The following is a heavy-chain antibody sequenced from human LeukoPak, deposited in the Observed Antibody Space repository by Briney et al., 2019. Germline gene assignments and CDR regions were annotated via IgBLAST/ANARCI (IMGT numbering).Heavy chain of an antibody. CDR3: ARVAAGIGFFQH. J-gene: IGHJ1*01. Sequence: SETLSLTCAVSGDSISSTNWWSWVRQSPGKGLEWIGSIYYSGSTYYNPSLKSRVTISVDTSKNQLSLKLSSVTAADTAVYYCARVAAGIGFFQHWGQGTLVTVSS. D-gene: IGHD6-13*01. V-gene: IGHV4-38-2*01. CDR1: GDSISSTNW. CDR2: IYYSGST.